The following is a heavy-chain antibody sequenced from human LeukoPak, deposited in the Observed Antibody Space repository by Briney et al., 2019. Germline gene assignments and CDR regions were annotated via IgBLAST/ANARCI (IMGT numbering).Heavy chain of an antibody. D-gene: IGHD1-14*01. Sequence: GGSLRLSCAASGFTFSSYTMHWIRQAPGKGLEWVSSISGSNSYIFYADSVKGRFTVSRDNAKDSLYLQMNSLRAEDTAVYYCARDLPAYRSTYYYYGMEVWGQGTTVTVSS. V-gene: IGHV3-21*01. CDR1: GFTFSSYT. CDR2: ISGSNSYI. J-gene: IGHJ6*02. CDR3: ARDLPAYRSTYYYYGMEV.